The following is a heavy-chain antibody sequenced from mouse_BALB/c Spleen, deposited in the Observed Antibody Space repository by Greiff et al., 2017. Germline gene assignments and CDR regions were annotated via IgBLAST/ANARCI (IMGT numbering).Heavy chain of an antibody. D-gene: IGHD3-1*01. J-gene: IGHJ3*01. CDR3: ARMSSGYVGFAY. CDR2: IDPSDSYT. CDR1: GYTFTSYW. Sequence: QVQLQQSGAELVKPGASVKLSCKASGYTFTSYWMHWVKQRPGQGLEWIGEIDPSDSYTNYNQKFKGKATLTVDKSSSTAYMQLSSLTSEDSAVYYCARMSSGYVGFAYWGQGTLVTVSA. V-gene: IGHV1-69*02.